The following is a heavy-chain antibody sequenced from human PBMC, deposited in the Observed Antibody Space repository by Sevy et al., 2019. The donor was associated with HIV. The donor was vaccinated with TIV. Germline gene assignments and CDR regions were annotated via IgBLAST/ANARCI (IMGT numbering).Heavy chain of an antibody. D-gene: IGHD4-17*01. J-gene: IGHJ5*02. CDR2: NYYSGST. CDR1: GGSISSGDYY. CDR3: ARGDYVYWLDP. Sequence: SETLSLTCTVSGGSISSGDYYWSWIRQPPGKGLEWIGYNYYSGSTYYNPSLKSRVTISVDTSKNQFSLKLSSVTAADTAVYYCARGDYVYWLDPWGQGTLVTVSS. V-gene: IGHV4-30-4*01.